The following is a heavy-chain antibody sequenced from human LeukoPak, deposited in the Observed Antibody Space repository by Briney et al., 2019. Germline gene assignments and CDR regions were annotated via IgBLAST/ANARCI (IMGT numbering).Heavy chain of an antibody. Sequence: GGSLRLSCAVSGFTFSDYYMGWVRQAPGRGLEWVGRTANKADRYVTEYAASVKGRFTISRDDSKNSLCLQMNSLETEDTAVYYCTREFDYWGQGTLVTVSS. CDR3: TREFDY. CDR2: TANKADRYVT. V-gene: IGHV3-72*01. J-gene: IGHJ4*02. CDR1: GFTFSDYY.